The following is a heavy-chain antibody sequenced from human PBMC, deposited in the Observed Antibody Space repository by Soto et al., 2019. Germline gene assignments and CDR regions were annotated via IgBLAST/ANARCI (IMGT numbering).Heavy chain of an antibody. V-gene: IGHV3-21*01. Sequence: EVQLVESGGGLVKPGGSLRLSCAASGFNFSAYTINWIRHVPGRGLEWVSSISGGSTYIFYADSLRGRFTISRDNAKNSVSLQMNSLSADDTAVYYCARDRGTWKYLDYWGQGTLVSVSS. CDR2: ISGGSTYI. D-gene: IGHD1-1*01. CDR3: ARDRGTWKYLDY. CDR1: GFNFSAYT. J-gene: IGHJ4*02.